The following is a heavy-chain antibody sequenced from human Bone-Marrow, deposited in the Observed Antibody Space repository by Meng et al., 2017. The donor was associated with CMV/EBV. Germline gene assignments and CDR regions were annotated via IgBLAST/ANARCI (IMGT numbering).Heavy chain of an antibody. CDR2: ISSSGSTI. Sequence: GESLKISCAASGFTFSSYEMNWVRQAPGKGLEWVSYISSSGSTIYYADSVKGRFTISRDNAKNSLYLQMNSLRAEDTAVYYCARERRGYYDSSGYDDYYYYYGMDVWGQGTTVTVSS. V-gene: IGHV3-48*03. D-gene: IGHD3-22*01. J-gene: IGHJ6*02. CDR3: ARERRGYYDSSGYDDYYYYYGMDV. CDR1: GFTFSSYE.